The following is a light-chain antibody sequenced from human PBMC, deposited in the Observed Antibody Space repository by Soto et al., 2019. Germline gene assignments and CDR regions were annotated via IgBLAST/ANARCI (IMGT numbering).Light chain of an antibody. Sequence: DIQMTQPPSSLSASVGDRVTITCQASQDISNYLNWYQQKPGKAPKLLIYDASNLKTGVPSRFSGSGSGTDFTFTISSLQPEDLATYYCQQYDNLPPLTFGGGTKVEIK. J-gene: IGKJ4*01. CDR1: QDISNY. CDR2: DAS. CDR3: QQYDNLPPLT. V-gene: IGKV1-33*01.